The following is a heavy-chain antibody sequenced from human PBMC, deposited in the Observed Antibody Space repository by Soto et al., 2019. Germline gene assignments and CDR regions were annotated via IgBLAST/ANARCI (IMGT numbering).Heavy chain of an antibody. CDR1: GFTFSSYW. V-gene: IGHV3-74*01. J-gene: IGHJ5*02. Sequence: GGSLRLSCAASGFTFSSYWMHWVRQAPGKGLVWVSRINSDGSSTSYADSVKGRFTISRDNAKNTLYLQMNSLRAEDTAVYYCARESGYCSGGSCNWFDPWGQGPLGTVSS. D-gene: IGHD2-15*01. CDR2: INSDGSST. CDR3: ARESGYCSGGSCNWFDP.